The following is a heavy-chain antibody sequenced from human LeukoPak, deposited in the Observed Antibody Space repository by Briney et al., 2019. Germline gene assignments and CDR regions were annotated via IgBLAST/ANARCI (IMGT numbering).Heavy chain of an antibody. CDR2: ISHSGST. V-gene: IGHV4-38-2*02. D-gene: IGHD2-2*01. Sequence: SETLSLTCTVSGYSISSGYYWSWIRQPPGKGLEWIGYISHSGSTYYNPSLESRVTISVDRSKNQFSLKLSSVTAADTAVYYCASDLGYCSSTSCRYFDPWGQGTLVTVSS. CDR3: ASDLGYCSSTSCRYFDP. CDR1: GYSISSGYY. J-gene: IGHJ5*02.